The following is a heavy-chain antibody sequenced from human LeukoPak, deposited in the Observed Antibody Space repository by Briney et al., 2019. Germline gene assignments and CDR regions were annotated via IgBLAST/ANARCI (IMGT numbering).Heavy chain of an antibody. D-gene: IGHD6-13*01. CDR3: ARVQEGGAAAGRYYYYMDV. J-gene: IGHJ6*03. CDR1: GFTFSDYY. Sequence: GGSLRLSCAATGFTFSDYYMSWIRQAPGKGLEWVAYITYSGSTQYYADSVKGRFTISRDNAKNSLYLQMSSLRVDDTAVYYCARVQEGGAAAGRYYYYMDVWGKGTTVTVSS. V-gene: IGHV3-11*04. CDR2: ITYSGSTQ.